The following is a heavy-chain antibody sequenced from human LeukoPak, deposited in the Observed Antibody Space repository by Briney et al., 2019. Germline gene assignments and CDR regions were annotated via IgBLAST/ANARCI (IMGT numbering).Heavy chain of an antibody. J-gene: IGHJ4*02. V-gene: IGHV4-30-2*01. D-gene: IGHD3-22*01. CDR1: GGSISSGGYS. Sequence: PSQTLSLTCAVSGGSISSGGYSWSWIRQPPGKGLEWIGYIYHSGSTYYNPSLKSRVTISVDRSKNQFSLKLGSVTAADTAVYYCARGPTYYYDSSGYDYWGQGTLVTVSS. CDR2: IYHSGST. CDR3: ARGPTYYYDSSGYDY.